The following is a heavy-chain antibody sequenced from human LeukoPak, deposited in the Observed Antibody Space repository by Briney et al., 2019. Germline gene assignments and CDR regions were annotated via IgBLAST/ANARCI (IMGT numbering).Heavy chain of an antibody. J-gene: IGHJ4*02. V-gene: IGHV3-43*02. CDR2: ISGDGGST. CDR1: GFTFDDYA. D-gene: IGHD2-21*02. CDR3: ARDTTLTVDY. Sequence: GGSMRLSCAASGFTFDDYAMHWVRQAPGKGLEWVSLISGDGGSTYYADSVKGRFTISRDNATNSLYLQMNSLRAEDTAVYYCARDTTLTVDYWGQGTLVTASS.